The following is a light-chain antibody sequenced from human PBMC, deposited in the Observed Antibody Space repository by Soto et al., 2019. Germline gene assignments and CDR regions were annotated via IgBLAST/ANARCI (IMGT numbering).Light chain of an antibody. CDR1: SSDVGSYNS. J-gene: IGLJ1*01. Sequence: QSALTQPASVSGSPGQSIAIYCTGTSSDVGSYNSVSWYQQHPGKAPKLMIYEGSKRPSGVSDRFSGSKSGNTASLTISGLQAGDEADYFCCSDAGNPYVFGTGTKLTVL. CDR2: EGS. V-gene: IGLV2-23*01. CDR3: CSDAGNPYV.